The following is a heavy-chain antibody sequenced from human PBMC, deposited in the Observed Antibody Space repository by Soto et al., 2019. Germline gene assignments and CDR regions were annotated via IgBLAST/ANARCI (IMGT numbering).Heavy chain of an antibody. D-gene: IGHD2-15*01. CDR1: GYSFTSYW. Sequence: GESLKISCKGSGYSFTSYWISWVRQMPGKGLEWMGRIDPSDSYTNYSPSFQGHVTISADKSISTAYLQWSSLKASDTAMYYCARQEVVAATYGRLEFDYWGQGTLVTVSS. CDR3: ARQEVVAATYGRLEFDY. CDR2: IDPSDSYT. V-gene: IGHV5-10-1*01. J-gene: IGHJ4*02.